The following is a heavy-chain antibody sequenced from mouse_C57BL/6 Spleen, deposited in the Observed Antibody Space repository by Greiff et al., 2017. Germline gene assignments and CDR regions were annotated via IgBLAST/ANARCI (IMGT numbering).Heavy chain of an antibody. V-gene: IGHV14-1*01. J-gene: IGHJ3*01. Sequence: VQLQQSGAELVRPGASVKLSCTASGFNIKDYYMHWVKQRPEQGLEWIGRIDPEDGDTEYAPKFQGKATMTADTSSNTAYLQLSSLTSEDTAVYYCTGGGSAGPFAYWGQGTLVTVSA. CDR1: GFNIKDYY. D-gene: IGHD3-2*02. CDR2: IDPEDGDT. CDR3: TGGGSAGPFAY.